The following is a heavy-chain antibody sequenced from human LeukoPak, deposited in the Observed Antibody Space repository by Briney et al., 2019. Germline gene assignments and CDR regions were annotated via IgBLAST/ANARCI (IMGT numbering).Heavy chain of an antibody. J-gene: IGHJ5*02. Sequence: SETLSLTCAVYGGSFSGYYWSWIRQPPGKGLEWIGEINHSGSTNYNPSLKSRVTISVDTSKNQFSLKLNSVTAADTAVYYCARATPFYESRRGNWFDPWGQGTLVTVSS. CDR1: GGSFSGYY. CDR2: INHSGST. CDR3: ARATPFYESRRGNWFDP. V-gene: IGHV4-34*01. D-gene: IGHD2/OR15-2a*01.